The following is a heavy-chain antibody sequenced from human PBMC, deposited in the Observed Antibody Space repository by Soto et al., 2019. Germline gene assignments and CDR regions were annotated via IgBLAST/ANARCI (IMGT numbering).Heavy chain of an antibody. CDR3: ARGGGQMDV. Sequence: ASVKVSCKXSGYTFISYGFSWVRQAAGQGLEWMGRISAYNGNTNYAQKFQDRVTMTTDTSTSTAYMELRSLRSDDTAVYYCARGGGQMDVWGQGTTVTVSS. CDR2: ISAYNGNT. J-gene: IGHJ6*02. D-gene: IGHD3-16*01. CDR1: GYTFISYG. V-gene: IGHV1-18*04.